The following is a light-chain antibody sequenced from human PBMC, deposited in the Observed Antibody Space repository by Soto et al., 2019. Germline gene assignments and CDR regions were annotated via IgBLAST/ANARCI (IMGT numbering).Light chain of an antibody. CDR1: QSVSSGY. Sequence: ESVLTQSPGTISLSPGERATLSCMASQSVSSGYLAWYQQKPGQAPRLLIYGASSRATGIPDRFSGSGSGTDFTLTISRLEPEDFAVYYCQQYGSSWTFGQGTKVDIK. CDR3: QQYGSSWT. V-gene: IGKV3-20*01. CDR2: GAS. J-gene: IGKJ1*01.